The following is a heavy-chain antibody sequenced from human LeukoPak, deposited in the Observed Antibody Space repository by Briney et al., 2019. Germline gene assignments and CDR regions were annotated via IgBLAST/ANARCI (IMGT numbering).Heavy chain of an antibody. Sequence: PGGSLRLSCAASGFTFSSHAMSWVRQAPGKGLEWVSAISGSGGSTYYADSVKGRFTISRDNSKNTLYLQMNSLRAEDTAVYYCARRNIAAAALDYWGQGTPVTVSS. CDR2: ISGSGGST. CDR3: ARRNIAAAALDY. J-gene: IGHJ4*02. D-gene: IGHD6-13*01. V-gene: IGHV3-23*01. CDR1: GFTFSSHA.